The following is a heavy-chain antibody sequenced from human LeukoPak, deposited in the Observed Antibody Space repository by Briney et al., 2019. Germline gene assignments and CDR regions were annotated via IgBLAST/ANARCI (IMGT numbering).Heavy chain of an antibody. CDR2: ISWDGGST. V-gene: IGHV3-43D*03. D-gene: IGHD3-10*01. CDR1: GFTFDDYA. Sequence: PGGSLRLSCAASGFTFDDYAMHWVRQAPGKGLEWVSLISWDGGSTYYADSVKGRFTISRDNSKNSLYLQMNSLRAEDTALYYCAKDTESGLRGGGFDYWGQGTLVTVSS. J-gene: IGHJ4*02. CDR3: AKDTESGLRGGGFDY.